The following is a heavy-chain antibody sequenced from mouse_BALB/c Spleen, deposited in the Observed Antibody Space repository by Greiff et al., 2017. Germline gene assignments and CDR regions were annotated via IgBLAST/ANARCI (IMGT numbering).Heavy chain of an antibody. CDR3: ARGTYYVDY. Sequence: QVQLKQSGPELVKPGASVKMSCKASGYTFTDYVISWVKQRTGQGLEWIGEIYPGSGSTYYNEKFKGKATLTADKSSNTAYMQLSSLTSEDSAVYFCARGTYYVDYWGQGTTLTVSS. CDR2: IYPGSGST. D-gene: IGHD3-3*01. J-gene: IGHJ2*01. CDR1: GYTFTDYV. V-gene: IGHV1-77*01.